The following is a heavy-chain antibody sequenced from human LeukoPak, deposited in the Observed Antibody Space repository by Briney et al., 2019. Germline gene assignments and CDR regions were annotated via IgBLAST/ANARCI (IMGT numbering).Heavy chain of an antibody. J-gene: IGHJ4*02. CDR2: ISASGGIT. CDR1: GFIFNSYA. CDR3: ARHDYGGNSGDF. Sequence: GGSLRLSCAVSGFIFNSYAMSWVRQAPGKGLEWVSSISASGGITYHADSVKGRFTISRDNSKNALHLQMNSLRDEDTAVYYCARHDYGGNSGDFWGQGTLVTVSS. V-gene: IGHV3-23*01. D-gene: IGHD4-23*01.